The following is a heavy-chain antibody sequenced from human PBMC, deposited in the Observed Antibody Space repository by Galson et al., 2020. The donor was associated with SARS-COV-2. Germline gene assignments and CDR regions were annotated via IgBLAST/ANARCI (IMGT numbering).Heavy chain of an antibody. J-gene: IGHJ6*03. CDR1: GGSFSGYS. V-gene: IGHV4-34*01. CDR3: ARGGQGVVPSPVLGLGPFYSYYYMDV. D-gene: IGHD3-16*01. Sequence: SETLSLTCAVYGGSFSGYSWTWIRQAPGKGLEWIGEIKSGGDTKYSPSLSGRVTLSVDTSRNQFSLKLTSVSAADTALYFCARGGQGVVPSPVLGLGPFYSYYYMDVWGKGTTVIVSS. CDR2: IKSGGDT.